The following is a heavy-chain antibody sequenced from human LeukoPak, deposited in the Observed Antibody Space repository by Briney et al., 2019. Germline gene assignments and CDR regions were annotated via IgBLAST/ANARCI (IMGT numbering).Heavy chain of an antibody. D-gene: IGHD3-16*01. CDR3: ARDRGGGFDY. CDR1: GSTFSSYW. CDR2: IKQDGSEK. Sequence: GGSLRLSCAASGSTFSSYWMSWVRQAPGKGLEWVANIKQDGSEKYYVDSVKGRFTISRDNAKNSLYLQMNSLRAEDTAVYYCARDRGGGFDYWGQGTLVTVSS. V-gene: IGHV3-7*03. J-gene: IGHJ4*02.